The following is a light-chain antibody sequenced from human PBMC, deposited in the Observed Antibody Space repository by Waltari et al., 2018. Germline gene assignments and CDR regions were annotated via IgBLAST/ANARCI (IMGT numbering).Light chain of an antibody. Sequence: DIQMTQSPSSLSASVGDRVTITCRASQRIRSYLNWYQQKPGKAPNLLIYAAYRLQSGVPSRFSGSGSGTDFTLTISSLQPEDFATYYCEQSYSIPPITFGQGTRLEIK. CDR2: AAY. CDR3: EQSYSIPPIT. CDR1: QRIRSY. V-gene: IGKV1-39*01. J-gene: IGKJ5*01.